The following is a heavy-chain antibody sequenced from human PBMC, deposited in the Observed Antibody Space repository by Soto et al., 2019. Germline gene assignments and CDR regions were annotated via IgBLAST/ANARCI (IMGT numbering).Heavy chain of an antibody. Sequence: GGSLRLSCAASGFTFSSYAMSWVRQAPGKGLEWVSAISGSGGSTYYADYVKGRFTISRDNSKNTLYLQMNSLRAEDTAVYYCAKDISCSSTSCYVSGSDYWGQGTLVTVSS. V-gene: IGHV3-23*01. D-gene: IGHD2-2*01. CDR1: GFTFSSYA. J-gene: IGHJ4*02. CDR3: AKDISCSSTSCYVSGSDY. CDR2: ISGSGGST.